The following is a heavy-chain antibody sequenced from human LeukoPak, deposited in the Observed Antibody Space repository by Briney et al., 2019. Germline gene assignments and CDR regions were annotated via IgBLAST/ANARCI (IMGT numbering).Heavy chain of an antibody. D-gene: IGHD2-15*01. CDR3: ARDWHCSGGHCYNVFDI. CDR2: ISTDSGKT. Sequence: ASVKVSCKASGYTFTTYGISWVRQAPGQGLEWMGWISTDSGKTNYAQKFQDSVTMTTDTSTTTVYMEVRSLRSDDTAVYYCARDWHCSGGHCYNVFDIWGQGTMVTVSS. CDR1: GYTFTTYG. J-gene: IGHJ3*02. V-gene: IGHV1-18*01.